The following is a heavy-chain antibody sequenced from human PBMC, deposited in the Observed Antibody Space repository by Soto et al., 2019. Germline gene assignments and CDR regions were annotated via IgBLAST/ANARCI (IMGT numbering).Heavy chain of an antibody. Sequence: PGGSLRLSCAASGFIFSSYAMSWVRQGPGKGLEWVSAISDSGGSTYYADSAKGRSTISRDNSKSTLYLQMNSLRAEDTATYYCARSSSSSGPWGQGTLVTVSS. CDR2: ISDSGGST. CDR1: GFIFSSYA. V-gene: IGHV3-23*01. D-gene: IGHD6-6*01. CDR3: ARSSSSSGP. J-gene: IGHJ4*02.